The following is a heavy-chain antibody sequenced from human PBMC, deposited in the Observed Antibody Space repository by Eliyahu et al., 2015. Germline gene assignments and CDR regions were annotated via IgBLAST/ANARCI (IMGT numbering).Heavy chain of an antibody. CDR2: IYYRGRT. Sequence: QLQMQESGPGLVKPSETLALTCSVSGDSIKSSSYYWDWVRLPPGKALEWXGGIYYRGRTDYNASLKSRVTISVDTSQSQFSLTLTSVNVADTALYFCARRDAYSFDYWGQGILVTVSS. J-gene: IGHJ4*02. CDR3: ARRDAYSFDY. D-gene: IGHD5-24*01. V-gene: IGHV4-39*01. CDR1: GDSIKSSSYY.